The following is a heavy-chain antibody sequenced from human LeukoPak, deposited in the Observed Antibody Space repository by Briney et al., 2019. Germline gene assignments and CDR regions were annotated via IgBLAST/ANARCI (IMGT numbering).Heavy chain of an antibody. J-gene: IGHJ6*03. CDR1: GFTFSSYS. Sequence: PGGSLRLSCAASGFTFSSYSMNWVRQAPGKGLEWVSSISSSSSYIYYADSVKGRFTISRDNAKNSLYLQMNSLRAEDTAVYYCARDHTYWDDGDVNYYYMDVWGKGTTVTISS. V-gene: IGHV3-21*01. D-gene: IGHD1-1*01. CDR2: ISSSSSYI. CDR3: ARDHTYWDDGDVNYYYMDV.